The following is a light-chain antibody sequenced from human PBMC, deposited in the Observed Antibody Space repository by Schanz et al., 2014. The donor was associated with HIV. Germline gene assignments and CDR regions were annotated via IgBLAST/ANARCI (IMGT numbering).Light chain of an antibody. CDR1: QGVTSNY. J-gene: IGKJ1*01. CDR2: DAS. CDR3: QQYGSSPPT. Sequence: EIVLTQSPGTLSLSPGERATLSCRASQGVTSNYLAWYQHKPGQAPRLLMYDASSRATGFPDRFSGSGSGTDFTLTISRLEPEDFAVYHCQQYGSSPPTFGQGTKVEIK. V-gene: IGKV3-20*01.